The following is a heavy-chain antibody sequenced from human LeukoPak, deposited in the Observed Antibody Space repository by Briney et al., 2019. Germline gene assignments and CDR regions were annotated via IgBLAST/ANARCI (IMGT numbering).Heavy chain of an antibody. CDR3: ARNRMVRGDTADY. CDR2: FIPILGIA. V-gene: IGHV1-69*04. J-gene: IGHJ4*02. Sequence: SVKVSCKASGGTFSSYAISWVRQAPGQGLEWMGRFIPILGIANYAQKFQGRVTITADKSTSTAYMELSSLRSEDTAVYYCARNRMVRGDTADYWGQGTLVTVSS. CDR1: GGTFSSYA. D-gene: IGHD3-10*01.